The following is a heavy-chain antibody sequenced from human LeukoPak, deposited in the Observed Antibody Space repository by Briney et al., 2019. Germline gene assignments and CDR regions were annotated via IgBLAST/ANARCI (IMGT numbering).Heavy chain of an antibody. D-gene: IGHD2-2*01. CDR2: ISYDGSNK. CDR1: GFTFSSYG. J-gene: IGHJ4*02. Sequence: GRSLRLSCAASGFTFSSYGMHWVRQAPGKGLEWVAVISYDGSNKYYADSVKGRFTISRDNSKNTLYLQMNSLRAEDTAVYYCARAQGCSSTSCQTYFDYWGQGTLVTVSS. CDR3: ARAQGCSSTSCQTYFDY. V-gene: IGHV3-30*03.